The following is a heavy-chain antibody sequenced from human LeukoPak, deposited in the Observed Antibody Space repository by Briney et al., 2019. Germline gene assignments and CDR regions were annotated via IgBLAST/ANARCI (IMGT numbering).Heavy chain of an antibody. J-gene: IGHJ4*02. D-gene: IGHD1-1*01. Sequence: GGSLRLSCAASGFTFDDYGMSWVRQAPGKGLEWVAAISGSGGSTYYADSVKGRFTISRDNSKNTLYLQMNSLRAEDTAIYYCAKRVQLERAYYFDYWGQGTLVTVSS. V-gene: IGHV3-23*01. CDR2: ISGSGGST. CDR3: AKRVQLERAYYFDY. CDR1: GFTFDDYG.